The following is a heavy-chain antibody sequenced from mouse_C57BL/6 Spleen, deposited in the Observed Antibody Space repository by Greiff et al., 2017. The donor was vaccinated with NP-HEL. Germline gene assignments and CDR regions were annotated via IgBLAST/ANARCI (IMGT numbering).Heavy chain of an antibody. D-gene: IGHD1-1*01. CDR3: DTYSGSSPYYAMDY. CDR2: IDPEDGDT. V-gene: IGHV14-2*01. Sequence: VQLQQSGAELVKPGASVKLSCTASGFNIKDYYMHWVKQRPEQGLEWIGRIDPEDGDTKYAPKFQGKATITADTSSNTAYLQLSSLTSEDTAVYYCDTYSGSSPYYAMDYWGKGTSVTVSS. CDR1: GFNIKDYY. J-gene: IGHJ4*01.